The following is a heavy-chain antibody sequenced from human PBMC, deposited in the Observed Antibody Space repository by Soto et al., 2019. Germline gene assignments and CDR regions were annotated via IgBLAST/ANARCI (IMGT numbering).Heavy chain of an antibody. Sequence: VHLVESGGGLVEPGGSLRLSCEASGFMFSSYWMSWVRQAPGEGLEWVANIKQDGSEIHYLESVEGRFTIVKDNARRSLYLHMNSLRAEDTAVYFCASYSGSYFPVGHDRWGQGTLVVVSP. CDR2: IKQDGSEI. V-gene: IGHV3-7*01. J-gene: IGHJ5*02. D-gene: IGHD3-10*01. CDR3: ASYSGSYFPVGHDR. CDR1: GFMFSSYW.